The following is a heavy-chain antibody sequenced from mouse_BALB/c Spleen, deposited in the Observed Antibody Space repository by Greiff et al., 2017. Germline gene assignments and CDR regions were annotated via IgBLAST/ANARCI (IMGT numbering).Heavy chain of an antibody. J-gene: IGHJ2*01. CDR3: ARSGGDGYQYYFDY. V-gene: IGHV1S135*01. Sequence: VQLQQSGPELMKPGASVKISCKASGYSFTSYYMHWVKQSHGKSLEWIGYIDPFNGGTSYNQKFKGKATLTVDKSSSTAYMHLSSLTSEDSAVYYCARSGGDGYQYYFDYWGQGTTLTVSS. CDR1: GYSFTSYY. CDR2: IDPFNGGT. D-gene: IGHD2-3*01.